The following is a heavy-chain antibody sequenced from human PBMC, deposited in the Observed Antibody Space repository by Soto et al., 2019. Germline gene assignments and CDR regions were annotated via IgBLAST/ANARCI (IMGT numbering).Heavy chain of an antibody. CDR3: XXARAEYSSSFSYYXXS. CDR2: ISVYSGDT. CDR1: GYTFATYG. V-gene: IGHV1-18*01. Sequence: QVQLVQSGSEVKKPGASVRVSCKTSGYTFATYGITWVRQAPGQGLEWVAWISVYSGDTNYAQKVQGRVTLTRDTFTXTAYMELRSLRSDDTAVXXXXXARAEYSSSFSYYXXSWGQGTLVTVSS. J-gene: IGHJ5*02. D-gene: IGHD6-6*01.